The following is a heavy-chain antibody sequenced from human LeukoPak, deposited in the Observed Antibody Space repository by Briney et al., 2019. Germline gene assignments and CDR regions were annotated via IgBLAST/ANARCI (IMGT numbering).Heavy chain of an antibody. J-gene: IGHJ6*03. Sequence: GASVKVSCKASGGTFSSYAISWVRQAPGQGLEWMGGIIPIFGTANDAQKFQGRVTITTDESTSTAYMELSSLRSEDTAVYYCARGLNGCSSTSCYPYYYYMDVWGKGTTVTVSS. CDR2: IIPIFGTA. D-gene: IGHD2-2*01. V-gene: IGHV1-69*05. CDR1: GGTFSSYA. CDR3: ARGLNGCSSTSCYPYYYYMDV.